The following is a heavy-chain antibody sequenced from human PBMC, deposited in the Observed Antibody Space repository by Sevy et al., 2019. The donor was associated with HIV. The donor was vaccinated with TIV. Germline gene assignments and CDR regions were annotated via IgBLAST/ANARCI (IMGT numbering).Heavy chain of an antibody. V-gene: IGHV4-39*01. CDR2: IYYSGSA. CDR1: GGSISSSSYY. J-gene: IGHJ4*02. CDR3: GVQIATAGQYYFDY. D-gene: IGHD6-13*01. Sequence: SETLSLTCTVSGGSISSSSYYWGWIRQPPGKGLEWIGSIYYSGSAYYKSSLKSRVAISVDTSKNQFSLKLGSVTAADTAGYYCGVQIATAGQYYFDYWGQGTLVTVSS.